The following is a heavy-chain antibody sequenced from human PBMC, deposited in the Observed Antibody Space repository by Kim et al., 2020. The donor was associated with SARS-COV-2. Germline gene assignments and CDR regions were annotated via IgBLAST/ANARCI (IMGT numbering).Heavy chain of an antibody. CDR2: ISYDGSNK. D-gene: IGHD3-10*01. CDR3: ASGRSSGSFYNAFGY. CDR1: GFTFSTYG. J-gene: IGHJ4*02. Sequence: GGSLRLSCAASGFTFSTYGMHWVRQAPGKGLEWVALISYDGSNKYYADSVKGRFTISRDNSKNTVYLQMNSLRVEDTAVYYCASGRSSGSFYNAFGYWGQGTLVTVSS. V-gene: IGHV3-33*05.